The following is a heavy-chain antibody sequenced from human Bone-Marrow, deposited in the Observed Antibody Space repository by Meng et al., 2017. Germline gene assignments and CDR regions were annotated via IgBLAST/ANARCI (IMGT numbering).Heavy chain of an antibody. Sequence: QVQLQQWGAGLLKPSATLSLPCVVSGGSFSDYYWSWIRQPPGKGLEWIGEINHSGSTNYNPSLEGRATISVDTSQNNLSLKLSSVTAADSAVYYCARGPTTMAHDLDYWGQGTLVTVSS. CDR2: INHSGST. CDR3: ARGPTTMAHDLDY. D-gene: IGHD4-11*01. J-gene: IGHJ4*02. V-gene: IGHV4-34*01. CDR1: GGSFSDYY.